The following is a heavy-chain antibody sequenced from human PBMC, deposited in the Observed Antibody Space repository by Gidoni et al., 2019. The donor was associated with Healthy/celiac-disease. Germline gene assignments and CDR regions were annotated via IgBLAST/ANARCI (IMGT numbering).Heavy chain of an antibody. CDR2: IYYSGST. CDR3: ARAAILVPFDY. Sequence: QVQLQESGPGLVKPSQNLSLTCTVSGGSISSGGYYWGWIRQHPGKGLEWIGYIYYSGSTYYNPSLKSRVTISVDTSKNQFSLKLSSVTAADTAVYYCARAAILVPFDYWGQGTLVTVSS. V-gene: IGHV4-31*03. D-gene: IGHD6-13*01. CDR1: GGSISSGGYY. J-gene: IGHJ4*02.